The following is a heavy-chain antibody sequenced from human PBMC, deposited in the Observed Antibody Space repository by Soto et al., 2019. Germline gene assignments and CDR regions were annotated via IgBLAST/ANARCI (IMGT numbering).Heavy chain of an antibody. CDR3: ARAGYYYDSSGYYPTLDY. D-gene: IGHD3-22*01. CDR2: IIPIFGTA. CDR1: GGTFSSYA. J-gene: IGHJ4*02. V-gene: IGHV1-69*13. Sequence: VKVCCKASGGTFSSYAISWVRQAPGQGLEWMGGIIPIFGTANYAQKFQGRVTITADESTSTAYMELSSLRSEDTAVYYCARAGYYYDSSGYYPTLDYWGQGTLVTVSS.